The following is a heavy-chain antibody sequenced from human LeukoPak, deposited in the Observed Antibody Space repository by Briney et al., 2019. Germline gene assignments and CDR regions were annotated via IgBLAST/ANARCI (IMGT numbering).Heavy chain of an antibody. D-gene: IGHD3-22*01. CDR2: VNHSGRT. CDR3: ARDHHYYDSSGYFYYYYGMDV. V-gene: IGHV4-34*01. CDR1: GGSFSTYY. J-gene: IGHJ6*02. Sequence: SETLSLTCAVYGGSFSTYYWTWIRQPPGKGLEWIGEVNHSGRTNYNPSLKSRVIISIDTSKNQFSLKLSSVTAADTSVYYCARDHHYYDSSGYFYYYYGMDVWGQGTTVTVSS.